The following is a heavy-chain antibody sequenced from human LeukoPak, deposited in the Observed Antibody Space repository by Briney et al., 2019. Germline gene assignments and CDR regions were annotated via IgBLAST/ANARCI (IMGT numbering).Heavy chain of an antibody. CDR3: AREGGVVAAKFNWFDP. D-gene: IGHD2-15*01. V-gene: IGHV1-2*02. CDR2: INPNSGGT. J-gene: IGHJ5*02. CDR1: GYTFTGYY. Sequence: ASVKDSCKASGYTFTGYYMHWVRQAPGQGLEWMGWINPNSGGTNYAQKFQGRVTMTRDTSISTAYMELSRLRSDDTAVYYCAREGGVVAAKFNWFDPWGQGTLVTVSS.